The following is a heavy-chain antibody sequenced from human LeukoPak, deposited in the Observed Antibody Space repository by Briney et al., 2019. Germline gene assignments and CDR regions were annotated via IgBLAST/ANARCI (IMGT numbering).Heavy chain of an antibody. Sequence: PGGSLRLSCAASGFTFSTYAMHWVRQAPGKGLEWVAVMSYDGSNTYYADSVNGRFTISRDNSKNTLYLQMNSLRAEDTAVYNCAREAGSSGRRYYFDYWGQGTLVTVSS. CDR2: MSYDGSNT. CDR3: AREAGSSGRRYYFDY. D-gene: IGHD6-19*01. V-gene: IGHV3-30-3*01. CDR1: GFTFSTYA. J-gene: IGHJ4*02.